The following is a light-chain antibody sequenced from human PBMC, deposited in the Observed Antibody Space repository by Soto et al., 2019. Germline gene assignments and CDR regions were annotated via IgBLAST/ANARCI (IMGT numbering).Light chain of an antibody. V-gene: IGKV2-28*01. CDR2: MGS. J-gene: IGKJ1*01. CDR3: MQTLQTRT. CDR1: QSLVHSNGYNY. Sequence: DIVVTQSPLFLPVTPGEPASISCRSSQSLVHSNGYNYLDWYLQKPGQSPQVLIYMGSNRASGVPHRFSGSGSGTDFTLKISRVEAEDVGVYYCMQTLQTRTFGQGTKVEI.